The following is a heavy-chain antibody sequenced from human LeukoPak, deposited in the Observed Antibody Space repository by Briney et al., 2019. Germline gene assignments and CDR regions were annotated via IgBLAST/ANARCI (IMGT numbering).Heavy chain of an antibody. D-gene: IGHD6-6*01. V-gene: IGHV4-59*01. Sequence: SETLSLTRTVSGGSISSDYWSWIRQPPGKGLEWIGYIYYSGSTNYNPSLKSRVTISVDTSKNQFSLKLSSVTAADTAVYYCARSGAARHYYYYYMDVWGKGTTVTVSS. CDR2: IYYSGST. CDR3: ARSGAARHYYYYYMDV. J-gene: IGHJ6*03. CDR1: GGSISSDY.